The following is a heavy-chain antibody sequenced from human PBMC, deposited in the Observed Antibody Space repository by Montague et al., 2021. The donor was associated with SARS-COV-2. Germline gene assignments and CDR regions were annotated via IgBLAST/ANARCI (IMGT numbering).Heavy chain of an antibody. J-gene: IGHJ3*02. V-gene: IGHV6-1*01. CDR3: ASSGITLTGLDAFDI. Sequence: CAISGDSVASKRGAWNWIRHAPSRGLELLGRTYYRSKWDSDYAEXVKRRLVITPDTSKNQVSLQLNSVIPEDTAVYFCASSGITLTGLDAFDIWGQGTMVTVSS. D-gene: IGHD3-9*01. CDR2: TYYRSKWDS. CDR1: GDSVASKRGA.